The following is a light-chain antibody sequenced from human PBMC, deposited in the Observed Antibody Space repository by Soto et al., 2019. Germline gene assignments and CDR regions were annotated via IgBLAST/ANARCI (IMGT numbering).Light chain of an antibody. V-gene: IGKV1-5*01. CDR1: QSISSW. CDR2: DAS. CDR3: QQYNSYSWT. Sequence: DIEMTQSPWXLXXXXRXXXTITCRASQSISSWLAWYQQKPGKAPKLLIYDASSLESGVPSRFSGSGSGTEFTLTISSLQPDDFATYYCQQYNSYSWTFGQGTKVDIK. J-gene: IGKJ1*01.